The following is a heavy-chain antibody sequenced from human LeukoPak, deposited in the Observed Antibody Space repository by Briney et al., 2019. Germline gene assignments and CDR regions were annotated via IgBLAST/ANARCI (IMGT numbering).Heavy chain of an antibody. D-gene: IGHD5-18*01. CDR2: ISAYNGNT. CDR1: GYTFTSYG. J-gene: IGHJ4*02. Sequence: ASVKVSCKASGYTFTSYGISWVRQAPGQGLEWMGWISAYNGNTNYAQKLQGRDTMTTDTSTSTAYMELRSLRSDDTAAYYCARSDTAISRFDYWGQGTLVTVSS. V-gene: IGHV1-18*01. CDR3: ARSDTAISRFDY.